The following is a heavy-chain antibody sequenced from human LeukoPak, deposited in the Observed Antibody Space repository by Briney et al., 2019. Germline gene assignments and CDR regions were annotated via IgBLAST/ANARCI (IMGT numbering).Heavy chain of an antibody. J-gene: IGHJ1*01. CDR1: GGSISSYY. CDR2: IYTSGST. Sequence: PSETLSLTCTVSGGSISSYYWSWIRQPAGKGLEWIGRIYTSGSTNYNPSLKSRVTMSVDTSKNQFSLKLSSVPAADTAVYYCARVGYASSAIYFQQWGQGTLVSVSS. V-gene: IGHV4-4*07. CDR3: ARVGYASSAIYFQQ. D-gene: IGHD2-8*01.